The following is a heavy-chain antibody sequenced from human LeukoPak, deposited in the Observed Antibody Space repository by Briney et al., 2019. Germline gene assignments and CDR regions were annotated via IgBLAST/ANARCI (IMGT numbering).Heavy chain of an antibody. V-gene: IGHV3-30*02. CDR3: AKDLEDAFDI. CDR2: IRYDGSNK. J-gene: IGHJ3*02. CDR1: GFTFSSYG. Sequence: GGSLRLSCAASGFTFSSYGMHWVRQAPGKGLEWVAFIRYDGSNKYYADSVKGRFAISRDNSKNTLYLQMNSLRAEDTAVYYCAKDLEDAFDIWGQGTMVTVSS.